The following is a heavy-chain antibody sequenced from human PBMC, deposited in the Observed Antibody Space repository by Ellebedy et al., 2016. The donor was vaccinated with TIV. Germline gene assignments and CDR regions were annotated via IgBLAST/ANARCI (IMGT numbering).Heavy chain of an antibody. J-gene: IGHJ5*02. CDR3: ARGIAVAGKGWFDP. V-gene: IGHV4-34*01. CDR2: INHSGST. Sequence: MPSETLSLTCAVYGGSFSGYYWSWIRQPPGKGLEWIGEINHSGSTNYNPSLKSRVTISVDTSKNQFSLKLSSVTAADTAVYYCARGIAVAGKGWFDPWGQGTLVTVSS. D-gene: IGHD6-19*01. CDR1: GGSFSGYY.